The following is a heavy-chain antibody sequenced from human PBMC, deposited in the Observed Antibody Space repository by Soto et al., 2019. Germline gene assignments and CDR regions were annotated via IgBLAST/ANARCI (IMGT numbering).Heavy chain of an antibody. V-gene: IGHV3-15*05. Sequence: EVQLVESGVGLVKPGGSLRLSCAASGCSFRTTWMAWVRQAPGKGLEWVGRIKSKAAGETTDYADPVKGRFTISRDDSKDPLYLHMDSLVNGDTAVYYCSTGSPFRGSVFYYWGQGTLVTVSS. CDR2: IKSKAAGETT. CDR3: STGSPFRGSVFYY. J-gene: IGHJ4*02. D-gene: IGHD1-26*01. CDR1: GCSFRTTW.